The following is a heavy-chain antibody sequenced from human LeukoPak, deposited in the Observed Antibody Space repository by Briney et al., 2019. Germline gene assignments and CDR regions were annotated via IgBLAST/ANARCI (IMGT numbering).Heavy chain of an antibody. CDR2: ISSDGSST. Sequence: PGGSLRLSCAASGFTFSSYWMHWVRQAPGKGLVWVSRISSDGSSTSYAASVKGRFTISRDNAKNTLYLQMNSRRAEDTAIYYCAGTLSGSYYVGDYWGQGTLVTVSS. CDR3: AGTLSGSYYVGDY. V-gene: IGHV3-74*01. J-gene: IGHJ4*02. D-gene: IGHD1-26*01. CDR1: GFTFSSYW.